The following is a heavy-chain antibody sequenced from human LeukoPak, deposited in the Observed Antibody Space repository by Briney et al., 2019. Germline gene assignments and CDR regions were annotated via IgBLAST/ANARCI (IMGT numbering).Heavy chain of an antibody. CDR1: GFTFSSYG. J-gene: IGHJ6*02. CDR3: AKGACYYHTLYYYYGMDV. Sequence: GGSLRLSCAASGFTFSSYGMHWVRQAPGKGLEWVAVISYDGSNKYYADSVKGRFTISRDNSKNTLYLQMNSLRAEGTAVYYCAKGACYYHTLYYYYGMDVWGQGTTVTVSS. D-gene: IGHD3-22*01. CDR2: ISYDGSNK. V-gene: IGHV3-30*18.